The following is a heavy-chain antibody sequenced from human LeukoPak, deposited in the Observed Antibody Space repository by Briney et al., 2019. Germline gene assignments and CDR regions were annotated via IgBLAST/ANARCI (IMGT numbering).Heavy chain of an antibody. J-gene: IGHJ5*02. CDR1: GGSISSYY. CDR2: IYYSGST. V-gene: IGHV4-59*01. CDR3: ARGAHYYDPLTNWFDP. D-gene: IGHD3-22*01. Sequence: SETLSLTCTVSGGSISSYYWSWIRQPPGKGLEWIGYIYYSGSTNYNPSLKSRVTISVDTSKNQFSLKLSSVIAADTAVYYCARGAHYYDPLTNWFDPWGQGTLVTVSS.